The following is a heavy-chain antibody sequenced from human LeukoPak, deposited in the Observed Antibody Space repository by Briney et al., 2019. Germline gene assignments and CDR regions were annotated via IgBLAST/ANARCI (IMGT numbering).Heavy chain of an antibody. Sequence: GESLKISCKGSGYIFTTYWIGWVRQMPGEGLEWMGIIFPGDSDIRYSPSFQGQVTVSADKSISTAYLQWSSLKASDTAIYYCARRPPWSSGWPNDAFDIWGQGTMVTVSS. D-gene: IGHD6-19*01. CDR2: IFPGDSDI. V-gene: IGHV5-51*01. CDR1: GYIFTTYW. J-gene: IGHJ3*02. CDR3: ARRPPWSSGWPNDAFDI.